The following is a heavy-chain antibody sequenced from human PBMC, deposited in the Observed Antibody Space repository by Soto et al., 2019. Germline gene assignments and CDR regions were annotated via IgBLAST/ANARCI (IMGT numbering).Heavy chain of an antibody. CDR1: GGSISSGGYS. D-gene: IGHD1-7*01. CDR2: IYHSGST. CDR3: AGDSGGQNSYGMDV. J-gene: IGHJ6*02. V-gene: IGHV4-30-2*01. Sequence: PSETLSLTCAVSGGSISSGGYSWSWIRQPPGKGLEWIGDIYHSGSTYYNPSLKSRVTISVDRSKNQFYLKLSSVTAADTAVYYCAGDSGGQNSYGMDVWGQGTTVTVSS.